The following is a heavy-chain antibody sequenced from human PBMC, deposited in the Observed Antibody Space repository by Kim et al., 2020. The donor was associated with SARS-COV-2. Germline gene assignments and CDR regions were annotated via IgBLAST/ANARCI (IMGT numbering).Heavy chain of an antibody. CDR1: GFTFDDYT. J-gene: IGHJ4*02. CDR2: ISWDGGST. D-gene: IGHD1-26*01. CDR3: AKSGSRASYFDY. Sequence: GGSLRLSCAASGFTFDDYTMHWVRQAPGKGLEWVSLISWDGGSTYYADSVKGRFTISRDNSKNSLYLQMNSLRTEDTALYYCAKSGSRASYFDYWGQGTLVTVSS. V-gene: IGHV3-43*01.